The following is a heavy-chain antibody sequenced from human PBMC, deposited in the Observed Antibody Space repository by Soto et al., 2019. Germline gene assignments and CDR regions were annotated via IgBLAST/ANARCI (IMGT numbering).Heavy chain of an antibody. CDR2: INADNGDT. D-gene: IGHD4-17*01. J-gene: IGHJ4*02. Sequence: ASVKVSCRTSGYTFTSYAIHWVRQAPGQRLEWMGWINADNGDTKYSQKFSGRVTITRDTSANTAFMELSSLRSEDTAMYYCARELLGLYYFDFWGQGTLVTVSS. CDR1: GYTFTSYA. CDR3: ARELLGLYYFDF. V-gene: IGHV1-3*01.